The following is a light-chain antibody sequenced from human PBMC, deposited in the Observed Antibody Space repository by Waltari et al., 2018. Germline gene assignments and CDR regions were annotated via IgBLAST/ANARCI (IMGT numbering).Light chain of an antibody. V-gene: IGLV2-8*01. CDR3: SAYAGGNTLV. J-gene: IGLJ2*01. CDR2: EVT. Sequence: QSALTQPASVSGSPGQSITISCSGTSSNLRGYKYVSWYQQYPHRAPQLILYEVTERPSGVPDRFSGSKSGNTASLTVSGLQIEDEADYFCSAYAGGNTLVFGGGTRLTVL. CDR1: SSNLRGYKY.